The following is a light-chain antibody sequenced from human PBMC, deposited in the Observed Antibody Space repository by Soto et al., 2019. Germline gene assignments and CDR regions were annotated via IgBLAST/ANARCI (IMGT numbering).Light chain of an antibody. Sequence: QSVLTQPPSVSEAPRQRVTISCSGSSSNIGNNAVNWYQQLPGKAPKLLIYYDDLLPSGVSDRFSGSKSGTSASLAISGLQSEDEADYYCAAWDDSLNGDVVFGGGTKVTVL. CDR2: YDD. V-gene: IGLV1-36*01. J-gene: IGLJ2*01. CDR3: AAWDDSLNGDVV. CDR1: SSNIGNNA.